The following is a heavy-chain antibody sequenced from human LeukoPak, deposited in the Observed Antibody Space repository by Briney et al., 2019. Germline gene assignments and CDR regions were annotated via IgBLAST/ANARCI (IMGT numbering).Heavy chain of an antibody. CDR2: ISGSGGST. V-gene: IGHV3-23*01. CDR1: GFTFSSYW. Sequence: GGSQRLSCAASGFTFSSYWMHWVRQAPGKGLEWVSAISGSGGSTYYADSVKGRFTISRDNSKNTLYLQMNSLRAEDTAVYYCAKDISGYYYVLSAFDIWGQGTMVTVSS. J-gene: IGHJ3*02. CDR3: AKDISGYYYVLSAFDI. D-gene: IGHD3-22*01.